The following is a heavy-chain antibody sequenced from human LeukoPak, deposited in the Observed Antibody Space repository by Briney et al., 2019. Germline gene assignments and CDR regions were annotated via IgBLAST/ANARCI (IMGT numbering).Heavy chain of an antibody. CDR3: AREPDIVVVPAAMEDYYYGMDV. CDR2: SSSSSSTI. D-gene: IGHD2-2*01. J-gene: IGHJ6*02. CDR1: GFTFSSYS. Sequence: GGSLRLSCAASGFTFSSYSMNWVRQAPGKGLEWVSYSSSSSSTIYYADSVKGRFTISRDNAKNSLYLQMNSPRDEDTAVYYCAREPDIVVVPAAMEDYYYGMDVWGQGTTVTVSS. V-gene: IGHV3-48*02.